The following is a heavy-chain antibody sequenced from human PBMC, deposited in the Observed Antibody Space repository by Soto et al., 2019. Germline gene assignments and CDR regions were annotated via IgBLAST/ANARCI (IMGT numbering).Heavy chain of an antibody. Sequence: QVQLVQSGAEVKKPGASVKVSCKASGYTFTSYDINWVRQATGQGLEWMGWMNPNSGNTGYAQKFQGRVTMTRNTSISTAYMELSSLRSEDTAVYYCARGYCSGGSCYSLVSWVTYYYSYGMDVWGQGTTVTVSS. CDR2: MNPNSGNT. J-gene: IGHJ6*02. D-gene: IGHD2-15*01. CDR3: ARGYCSGGSCYSLVSWVTYYYSYGMDV. CDR1: GYTFTSYD. V-gene: IGHV1-8*01.